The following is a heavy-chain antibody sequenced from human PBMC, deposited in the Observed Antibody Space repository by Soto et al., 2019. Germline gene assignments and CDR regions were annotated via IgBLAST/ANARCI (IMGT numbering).Heavy chain of an antibody. J-gene: IGHJ4*02. CDR3: ARSRDHRSGYDFLS. V-gene: IGHV4-59*01. Sequence: QVQLQESGPGLVKPSETLSLTCTVSGGSISSYYWSWIRQPPGKGLEWIGYIYYSGSTNYNPSLKSRVTISVDTSKNQFSLKLSSVTAADTAVYYCARSRDHRSGYDFLSWGQGTLVTVSS. CDR1: GGSISSYY. D-gene: IGHD5-12*01. CDR2: IYYSGST.